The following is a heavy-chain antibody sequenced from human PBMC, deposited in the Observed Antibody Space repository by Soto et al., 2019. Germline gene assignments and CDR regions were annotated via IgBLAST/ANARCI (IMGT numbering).Heavy chain of an antibody. D-gene: IGHD1-26*01. J-gene: IGHJ5*02. CDR2: INHSGST. CDR3: ARYYKVPLGFDP. CDR1: GGSISSYY. Sequence: PSETLSLTCTVSGGSISSYYWSWIRQPPGKGLEWIGEINHSGSTNYNPSLKSRVTISVDTSKNQFSLKLSSVTAADTAVYYCARYYKVPLGFDPWGQGTLVTVSS. V-gene: IGHV4-34*01.